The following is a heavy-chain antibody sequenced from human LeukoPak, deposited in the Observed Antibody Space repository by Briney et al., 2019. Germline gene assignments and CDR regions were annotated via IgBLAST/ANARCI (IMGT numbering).Heavy chain of an antibody. D-gene: IGHD6-19*01. J-gene: IGHJ4*02. V-gene: IGHV4-59*01. Sequence: SEPLSLTCTVSGGSISSYYWSWIRQPPGKGLEWIGYIYYSGSTNYNPSLKSRVTISVDTSKNQFSLKLSSVTAADTAVYYCARASRYSSGWPDYWGQGTLVTVSS. CDR2: IYYSGST. CDR1: GGSISSYY. CDR3: ARASRYSSGWPDY.